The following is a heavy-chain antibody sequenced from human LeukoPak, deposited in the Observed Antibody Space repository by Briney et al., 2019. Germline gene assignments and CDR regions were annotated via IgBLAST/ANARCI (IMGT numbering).Heavy chain of an antibody. V-gene: IGHV4-34*01. J-gene: IGHJ4*02. CDR3: ARGRSRRYYDSSGSLPYYFDY. D-gene: IGHD3-22*01. CDR2: INHSGST. Sequence: PSETLSLTCTVSGGSIRGYYWTWIRQPPGKGLEWIGEINHSGSTNYNPSLKSRVTISVDTSKNQFSLKLSSVTAADTAVYYCARGRSRRYYDSSGSLPYYFDYWGQGTLVTVSS. CDR1: GGSIRGYY.